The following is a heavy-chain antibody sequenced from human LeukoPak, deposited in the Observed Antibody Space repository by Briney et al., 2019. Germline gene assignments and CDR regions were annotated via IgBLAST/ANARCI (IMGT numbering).Heavy chain of an antibody. CDR3: ASGGYSSSWYGFY. CDR1: GITFRSYS. V-gene: IGHV3-21*01. J-gene: IGHJ4*02. D-gene: IGHD6-13*01. CDR2: ISSSSSYI. Sequence: GRSLRLSCAASGITFRSYSMNWVRQAPGKGLEWVSSISSSSSYIYYADSVKGRFTISRGNAENSLYLRMNSLRAEDTAVYYCASGGYSSSWYGFYWGQGTLVTVSS.